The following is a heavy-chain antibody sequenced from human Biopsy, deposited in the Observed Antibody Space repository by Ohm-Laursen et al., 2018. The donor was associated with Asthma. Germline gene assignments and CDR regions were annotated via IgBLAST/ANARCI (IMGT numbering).Heavy chain of an antibody. CDR1: GFTFGDYW. D-gene: IGHD1-26*01. CDR2: IKHDGSEK. CDR3: ARDAWELQKPYAYYFDY. Sequence: SLRLSCAASGFTFGDYWMSWVRQVPGKGLEWVANIKHDGSEKNHVDSLKGRFTISRDNAKNSLYLQMNSLRAEDTAVYYCARDAWELQKPYAYYFDYWGQGTLVTVSS. J-gene: IGHJ4*02. V-gene: IGHV3-7*01.